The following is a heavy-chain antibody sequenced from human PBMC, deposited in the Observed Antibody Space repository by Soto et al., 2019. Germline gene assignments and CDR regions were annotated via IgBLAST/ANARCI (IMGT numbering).Heavy chain of an antibody. Sequence: QVQLVQSGAEVKKPGSSVKVSCKASGGTFSSYTISWVRQAPGQGLEWMGRIIPIFGIVNYAQKFQGRVTIIADKSTSTAYMELSSLRSEDTAVYYCARDQGRERGASPYDFWGQGTLVTVSS. CDR3: ARDQGRERGASPYDF. D-gene: IGHD1-26*01. J-gene: IGHJ4*02. CDR1: GGTFSSYT. V-gene: IGHV1-69*08. CDR2: IIPIFGIV.